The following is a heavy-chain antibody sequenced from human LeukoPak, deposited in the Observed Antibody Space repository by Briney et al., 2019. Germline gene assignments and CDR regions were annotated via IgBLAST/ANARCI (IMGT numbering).Heavy chain of an antibody. J-gene: IGHJ6*03. D-gene: IGHD3-16*02. CDR3: ARGFYDYVWGSYRYQYYYYYMDV. Sequence: PSETLSLTCTVSGGSISSYYWSWIRQPPGEGLEWIGYVYYSGSTNYNPSLKSRVTISVDTSKNHFSLKLSSVTAADTAVYYCARGFYDYVWGSYRYQYYYYYMDVWGKGTTVTVSS. CDR1: GGSISSYY. CDR2: VYYSGST. V-gene: IGHV4-59*12.